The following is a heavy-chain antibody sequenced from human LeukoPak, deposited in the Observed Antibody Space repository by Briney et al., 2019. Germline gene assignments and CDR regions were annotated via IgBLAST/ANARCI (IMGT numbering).Heavy chain of an antibody. V-gene: IGHV4-59*11. CDR3: ARAGRASPEIDY. CDR2: IYYSGST. J-gene: IGHJ4*02. Sequence: SETLSLTCTVSGGSISSHYWSWIRQPPGKGLEWIGYIYYSGSTNYNPSLKSRVTISVDTSKNQFSPKLSSVSAADTAVYYCARAGRASPEIDYWGQGTLVTVSS. CDR1: GGSISSHY. D-gene: IGHD1-14*01.